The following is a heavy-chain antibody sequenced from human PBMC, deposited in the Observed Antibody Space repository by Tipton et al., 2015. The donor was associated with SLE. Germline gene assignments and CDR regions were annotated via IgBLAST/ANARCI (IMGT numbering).Heavy chain of an antibody. Sequence: TLSLTCTVSGGSISSSSYYWGWIRQPPGKGLEWIGEINHRGSTNYNPSLKSRLTISVDTSKDQFSLKLSSVTAADTAVYYCARESVGNPGWFDPWGQGTLVTVSS. CDR3: ARESVGNPGWFDP. J-gene: IGHJ5*02. CDR2: INHRGST. D-gene: IGHD2-15*01. CDR1: GGSISSSSYY. V-gene: IGHV4-39*07.